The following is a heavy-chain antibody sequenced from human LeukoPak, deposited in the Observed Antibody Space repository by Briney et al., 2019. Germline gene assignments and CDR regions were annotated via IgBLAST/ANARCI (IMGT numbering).Heavy chain of an antibody. CDR2: ISGDAGST. CDR3: AKDIYRGLDMATRPDY. Sequence: GGSPRLSCAASGFTFDDYAMHWVRQAPGKGLEWVSLISGDAGSTYYADSVKGRFTISRDDSKNSLYLQMNSLRTEDTAFYYCAKDIYRGLDMATRPDYWGQGTLVTVSS. V-gene: IGHV3-43*02. CDR1: GFTFDDYA. D-gene: IGHD5-24*01. J-gene: IGHJ4*02.